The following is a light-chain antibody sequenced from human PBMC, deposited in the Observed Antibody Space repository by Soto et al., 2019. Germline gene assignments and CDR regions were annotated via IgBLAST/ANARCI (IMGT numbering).Light chain of an antibody. J-gene: IGKJ5*01. CDR2: DAC. CDR1: QSVSSH. V-gene: IGKV3-11*01. Sequence: EIVLTQSPATLSLSPGERATLSCRASQSVSSHLGWYQQKPGQAPRLLIYDACNRATGIPARFSGSGSGTDFTLTISSLEPEDFAVYYCQQRSNWPITFGQGTRLEIK. CDR3: QQRSNWPIT.